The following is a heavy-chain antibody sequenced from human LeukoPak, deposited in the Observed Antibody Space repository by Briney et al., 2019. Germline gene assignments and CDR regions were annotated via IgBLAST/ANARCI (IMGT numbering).Heavy chain of an antibody. Sequence: GGSLRLSCAASGFTFSNYAMSWVRQAPGKGLEWVSSISADGGGTYYADSVKGRFTVSRDNSQNTLYLQMNSLRAEDTAVYYCAKATKSIVVDNYFDYWGQGALVTVSS. CDR1: GFTFSNYA. J-gene: IGHJ4*02. CDR3: AKATKSIVVDNYFDY. D-gene: IGHD3-22*01. V-gene: IGHV3-23*01. CDR2: ISADGGGT.